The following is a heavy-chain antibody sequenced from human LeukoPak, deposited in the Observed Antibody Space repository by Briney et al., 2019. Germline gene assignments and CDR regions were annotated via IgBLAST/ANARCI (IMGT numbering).Heavy chain of an antibody. CDR2: ITWKGDNM. J-gene: IGHJ3*02. V-gene: IGHV3-9*01. Sequence: PGRSLRLSCAASGFTFDDHAMHWVPQVPGKGLKWVSGITWKGDNMAYADSVNGRFSISRDNAENSLFLQMNSLRLEDTALYYCAKDIAASGLDAFDIWGQGTMVIVSS. CDR1: GFTFDDHA. CDR3: AKDIAASGLDAFDI. D-gene: IGHD3/OR15-3a*01.